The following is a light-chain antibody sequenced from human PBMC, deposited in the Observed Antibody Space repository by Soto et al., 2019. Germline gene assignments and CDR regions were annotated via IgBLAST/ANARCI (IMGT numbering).Light chain of an antibody. CDR2: GAT. V-gene: IGKV3-15*01. CDR1: QSVSSN. J-gene: IGKJ1*01. CDR3: QQRSNWPA. Sequence: IVMTQSPATLSGSACESATLSCRASQSVSSNLAGYRQKPGQAPRLLIYGATTRTSGIPARFRGRGCGTEFPLAISRLQSEYFAVYYCQQRSNWPAFGQGTQVDIK.